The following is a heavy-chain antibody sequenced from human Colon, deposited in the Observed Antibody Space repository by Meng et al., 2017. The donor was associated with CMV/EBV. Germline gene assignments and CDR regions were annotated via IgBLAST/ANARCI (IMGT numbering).Heavy chain of an antibody. V-gene: IGHV3-30-3*01. CDR2: VSSDGTGK. CDR3: ARGTYGSSVSCFHFEHYSFDY. D-gene: IGHD2-2*01. CDR1: GFTFNSYA. Sequence: SCAASGFTFNSYAMHWGRQAPGKGLEWVAAVSSDGTGKYNTNYVKGRFTISRDNAKNTLYVQMNSLGTEDTAVYYCARGTYGSSVSCFHFEHYSFDYWGQGTVVTVSS. J-gene: IGHJ4*02.